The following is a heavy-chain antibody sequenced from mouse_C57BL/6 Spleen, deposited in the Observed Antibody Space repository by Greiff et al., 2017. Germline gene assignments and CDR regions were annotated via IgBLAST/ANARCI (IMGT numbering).Heavy chain of an antibody. CDR1: GYTFTSYW. CDR3: AREGPWALFAY. Sequence: VKLQQSGAELVKPGASVKLSCKASGYTFTSYWMHWVKQRPGQGLEWTGMIHPNSGSTNYNEKFKSKATLTVDKSSSTAYMQLSSLTSEDSAVYYCAREGPWALFAYWGQGTLVTVSA. J-gene: IGHJ3*01. CDR2: IHPNSGST. V-gene: IGHV1-64*01.